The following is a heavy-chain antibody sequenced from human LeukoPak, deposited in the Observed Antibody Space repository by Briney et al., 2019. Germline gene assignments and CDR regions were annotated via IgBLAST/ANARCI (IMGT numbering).Heavy chain of an antibody. D-gene: IGHD1-26*01. CDR3: ARGRGSWTYYFDY. CDR1: GYSISSGYY. V-gene: IGHV4-38-2*02. CDR2: IYHGGRT. Sequence: SETLSLTCTVSGYSISSGYYWGWIRQTPGKGLEWIGYIYHGGRTDYNPSLKSRVTISVDTSKNQFSLKLSSVTAADTAVYYCARGRGSWTYYFDYWGQGTLVTVSS. J-gene: IGHJ4*02.